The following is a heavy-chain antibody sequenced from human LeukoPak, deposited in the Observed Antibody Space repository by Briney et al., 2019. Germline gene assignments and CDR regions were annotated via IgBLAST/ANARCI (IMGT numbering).Heavy chain of an antibody. J-gene: IGHJ5*02. CDR1: GGTFSSYA. CDR2: IIPIFGTA. V-gene: IGHV1-69*13. D-gene: IGHD5-18*01. Sequence: ASVKVSCKASGGTFSSYAISWVRQAPGQGLGWMGGIIPIFGTANYAQKFQGRVTITADESTSTAYMELSSLRSEDTAVYYCARVDTAMVLDGYWFDPWGQGTLVTVSS. CDR3: ARVDTAMVLDGYWFDP.